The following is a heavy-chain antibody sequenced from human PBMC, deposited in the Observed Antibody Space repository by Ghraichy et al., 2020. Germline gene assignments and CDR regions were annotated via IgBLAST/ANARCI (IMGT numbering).Heavy chain of an antibody. CDR2: IYSGGST. J-gene: IGHJ4*02. Sequence: GGSLRLSCAASGFTVSSNYMSWVRQAPGKGLEWVSVIYSGGSTYYADSVKGRFTISRDNSKNTLYLQMNSLRAEDTAVYYCARGIGFLEWLSYFDYWGQGTLVTVSS. CDR3: ARGIGFLEWLSYFDY. V-gene: IGHV3-53*01. CDR1: GFTVSSNY. D-gene: IGHD3-3*01.